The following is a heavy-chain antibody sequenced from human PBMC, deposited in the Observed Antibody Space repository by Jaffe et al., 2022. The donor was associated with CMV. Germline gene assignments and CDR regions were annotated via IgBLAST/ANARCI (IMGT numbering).Heavy chain of an antibody. J-gene: IGHJ4*02. CDR2: SRNKAHSYIT. V-gene: IGHV3-72*01. CDR3: VRGEQYSGMYPFDY. Sequence: EMQLVESGGGLVQPGGSLRLSCAASGFICSDHYMDWVRQVPGKGLEWVGRSRNKAHSYITEYAASVKGRFTISRDDSGNSLFLQMNSLKTDDTAVYYCVRGEQYSGMYPFDYWGQGVLVTVSS. CDR1: GFICSDHY. D-gene: IGHD1-26*01.